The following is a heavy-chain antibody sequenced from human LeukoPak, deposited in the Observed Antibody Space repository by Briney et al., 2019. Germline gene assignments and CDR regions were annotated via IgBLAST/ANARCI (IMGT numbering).Heavy chain of an antibody. V-gene: IGHV5-51*01. D-gene: IGHD5-18*01. CDR1: GYSFTSYW. CDR2: IYPGDSDT. Sequence: GESLKISCKGSGYSFTSYWIGWVRQMPGRGLEWMGIIYPGDSDTRYSPSFRGQVTISADKSISTAYLQWSSLKASDTAMYYCARQSTQLWLRFLDYWGQGTLVTVSS. J-gene: IGHJ4*02. CDR3: ARQSTQLWLRFLDY.